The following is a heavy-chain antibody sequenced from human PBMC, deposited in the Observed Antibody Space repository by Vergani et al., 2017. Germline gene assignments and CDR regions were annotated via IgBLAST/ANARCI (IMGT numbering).Heavy chain of an antibody. V-gene: IGHV3-48*01. Sequence: QLVESGGGLVQPGGSLRLSCAASGFTFSSYSMSWVRQAPGKGLEWVSFISSSSTTISYADSVKGRFTISRDNGEYSLYLQMNSLRAEDTAVYFCARETPGYQGGDRRFDPWGQGTLVTVSS. CDR3: ARETPGYQGGDRRFDP. CDR1: GFTFSSYS. J-gene: IGHJ5*02. D-gene: IGHD5-12*01. CDR2: ISSSSTTI.